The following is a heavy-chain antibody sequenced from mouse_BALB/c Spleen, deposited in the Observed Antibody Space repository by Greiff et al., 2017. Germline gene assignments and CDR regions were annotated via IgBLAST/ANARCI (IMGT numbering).Heavy chain of an antibody. CDR3: ARDEYDYDAWFAY. V-gene: IGHV14-3*02. J-gene: IGHJ3*01. D-gene: IGHD2-4*01. CDR2: IDPANGNT. CDR1: GFNIKDTY. Sequence: VQLKESGAELVKPGASVKLSCTASGFNIKDTYMHWVKQRPEQGLEWIGRIDPANGNTKYDPKFQGKATITADTSSNTAYLQLSSLTSEDTAVYYCARDEYDYDAWFAYWGQGTLVTVSA.